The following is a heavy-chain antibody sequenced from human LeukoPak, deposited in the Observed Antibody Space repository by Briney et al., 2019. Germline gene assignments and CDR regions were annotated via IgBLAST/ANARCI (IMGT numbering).Heavy chain of an antibody. Sequence: PGGSLTLSCAASGFTFSNYWMHWVRQAPGKGLVWVSRINSNGSSTNYADSVKGRFTISRDNAKNTLYLQMSSLRAEDTAVYYCVKDPRIAARPVGYWGQGTLVTVSS. V-gene: IGHV3-74*01. CDR3: VKDPRIAARPVGY. CDR2: INSNGSST. CDR1: GFTFSNYW. D-gene: IGHD6-6*01. J-gene: IGHJ4*02.